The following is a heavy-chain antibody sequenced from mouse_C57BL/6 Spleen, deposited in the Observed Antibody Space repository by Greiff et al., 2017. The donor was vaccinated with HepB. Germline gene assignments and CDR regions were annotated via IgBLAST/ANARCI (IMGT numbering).Heavy chain of an antibody. CDR3: ARGGNFFDY. CDR2: ISYSGST. V-gene: IGHV3-1*01. Sequence: EVQLVESGPGMVKPSQSLSLTCTVPGYSITSGYDWHWIRHFPGNKLEWMGYISYSGSTNYNPSLKSRISITHDTSKNHFFLKLNSVTTEDTATYYCARGGNFFDYWGQGTTLTVSS. CDR1: GYSITSGYD. J-gene: IGHJ2*01.